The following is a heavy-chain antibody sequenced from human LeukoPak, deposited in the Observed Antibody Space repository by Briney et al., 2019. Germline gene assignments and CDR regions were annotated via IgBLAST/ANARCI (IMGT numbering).Heavy chain of an antibody. CDR1: GYTFTGYY. Sequence: GASVKVSCKASGYTFTGYYMHWVQQAPGQGLEWMGWINPNSGGTNYAQKFQGRVTMTRDTSISTAYMELSRLRSDDTAVYYCAREQRPRRDGYNSPGSNWGQGTLVTVSS. CDR2: INPNSGGT. CDR3: AREQRPRRDGYNSPGSN. V-gene: IGHV1-2*02. D-gene: IGHD5-24*01. J-gene: IGHJ4*02.